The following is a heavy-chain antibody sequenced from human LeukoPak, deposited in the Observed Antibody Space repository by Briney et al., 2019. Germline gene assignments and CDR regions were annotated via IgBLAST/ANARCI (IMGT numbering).Heavy chain of an antibody. Sequence: ASVKVSCKASGYTFTGYYMHWVRQAPGQGLEWMGWINPNSGGTNYAQKFQGRVTMTRDTSISTAYMELSRLRSDDTAVYYCARGKGDGSPTHFDYWRQGTLVTVSS. CDR3: ARGKGDGSPTHFDY. CDR1: GYTFTGYY. D-gene: IGHD3-10*01. J-gene: IGHJ4*02. V-gene: IGHV1-2*02. CDR2: INPNSGGT.